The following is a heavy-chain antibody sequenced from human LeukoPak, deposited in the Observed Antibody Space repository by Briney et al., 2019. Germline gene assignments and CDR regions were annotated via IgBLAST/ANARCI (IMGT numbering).Heavy chain of an antibody. CDR1: GFTFSSYA. CDR2: ISSSSSYI. V-gene: IGHV3-21*01. Sequence: PGGSLRLSCAASGFTFSSYAMHWVRQAPGKGLEWVSSISSSSSYIYYADSVKGRFTISRDNAKNSLYLQMNSLRAEDTAVYYCARGPLLRYFDWLLYIVYWGQGTLVTVSS. J-gene: IGHJ4*02. D-gene: IGHD3-9*01. CDR3: ARGPLLRYFDWLLYIVY.